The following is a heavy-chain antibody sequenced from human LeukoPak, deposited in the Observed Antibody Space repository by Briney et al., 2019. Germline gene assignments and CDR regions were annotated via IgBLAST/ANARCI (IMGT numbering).Heavy chain of an antibody. CDR3: ARELRPTGYYGSGSPPSPTT. CDR1: GYTFTSYA. D-gene: IGHD3-10*01. V-gene: IGHV7-4-1*02. J-gene: IGHJ4*02. Sequence: GASVKVSCKASGYTFTSYAMNWVRQAPGQGLEWMGWINTNTGNPTYAQGFTGRFVFSLDTSVSTAYLQISSLKAEDTAVYYCARELRPTGYYGSGSPPSPTTWGQGTLVTVSS. CDR2: INTNTGNP.